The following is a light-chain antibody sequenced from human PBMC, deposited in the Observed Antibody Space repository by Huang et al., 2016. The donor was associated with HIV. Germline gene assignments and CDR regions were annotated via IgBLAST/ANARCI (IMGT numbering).Light chain of an antibody. CDR3: QQRISWPPSYT. CDR2: ATS. J-gene: IGKJ2*01. Sequence: EIVLTQSPATLSLSPRDRATLSCRASQSVSSYFAWYQQRPGQAPRLLIYATSTRASVVPARFRGSGSGTDFTLTISSLEPEDFANYYCQQRISWPPSYTVGQGTKVEI. CDR1: QSVSSY. V-gene: IGKV3-11*01.